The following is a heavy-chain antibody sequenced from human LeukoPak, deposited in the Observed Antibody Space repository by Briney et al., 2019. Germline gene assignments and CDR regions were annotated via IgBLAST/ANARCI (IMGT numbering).Heavy chain of an antibody. D-gene: IGHD1/OR15-1a*01. J-gene: IGHJ6*03. Sequence: SETLSLTCTVSDDSITIYYWTWIRQPPGKGLEWIGYIDHTGSTNYNPSLESRVTISMDTSKKWFSLNLMSVTAADTAVYYCARELDPTSTNNPHFYYHMDVWGKGTTVTVSS. V-gene: IGHV4-59*01. CDR2: IDHTGST. CDR1: DDSITIYY. CDR3: ARELDPTSTNNPHFYYHMDV.